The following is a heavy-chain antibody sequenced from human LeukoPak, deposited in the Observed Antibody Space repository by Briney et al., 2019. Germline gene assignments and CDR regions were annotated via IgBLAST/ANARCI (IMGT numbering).Heavy chain of an antibody. Sequence: PGGSLRHSCAASGFTFSDYYMSWIRQAPGKGLQWVSYISSSGSTKYYADPVKGRFTISRDNAKNSLYLQMNSLRAEDTAVYYCSRGYRSILYWGRGTLVTVSS. V-gene: IGHV3-11*01. D-gene: IGHD2-2*01. CDR1: GFTFSDYY. CDR3: SRGYRSILY. J-gene: IGHJ4*02. CDR2: ISSSGSTK.